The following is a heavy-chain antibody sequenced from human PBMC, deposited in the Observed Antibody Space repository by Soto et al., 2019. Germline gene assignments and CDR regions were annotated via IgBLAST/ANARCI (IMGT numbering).Heavy chain of an antibody. Sequence: LXLSCAPSRFSFSTYPLSWVRQGPWKGLEWVSTISESGDSTYYADSVEGRFTISRDNSKNTLYLQMNRLRAEDTAPCYCAKSSSNGYASYFDSWGQGTQVTVSS. CDR3: AKSSSNGYASYFDS. J-gene: IGHJ4*02. D-gene: IGHD6-13*01. V-gene: IGHV3-23*01. CDR2: ISESGDST. CDR1: RFSFSTYP.